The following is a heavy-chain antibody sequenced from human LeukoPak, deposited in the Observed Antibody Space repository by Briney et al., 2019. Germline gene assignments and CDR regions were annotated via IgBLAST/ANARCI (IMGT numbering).Heavy chain of an antibody. J-gene: IGHJ6*02. CDR2: ISGSGGST. CDR1: GFTFGSYA. V-gene: IGHV3-23*01. Sequence: PGGSLRLSCAASGFTFGSYAMSWVRQAPGKGLGWVSGISGSGGSTYYTDSVKGRFTISRDNSKNTLYLQMDSLRAEDTAVYYCAKDSYGMDVWGQGTTVTVSS. CDR3: AKDSYGMDV.